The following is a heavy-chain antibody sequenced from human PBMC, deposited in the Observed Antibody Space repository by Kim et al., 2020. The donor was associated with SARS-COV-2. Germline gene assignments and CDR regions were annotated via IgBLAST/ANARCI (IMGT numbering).Heavy chain of an antibody. Sequence: SQTLSLTCAISGDSVSSNSVTWNWIRQSTSRGLEWLGRTYYRSKWYNDYAVSVKSRITINPDTSKNQFSLQLNSVTPEDTAVYYCARGFRGAFDIWGHGTVVTVSS. J-gene: IGHJ3*02. CDR2: TYYRSKWYN. CDR3: ARGFRGAFDI. V-gene: IGHV6-1*01. CDR1: GDSVSSNSVT. D-gene: IGHD3-10*01.